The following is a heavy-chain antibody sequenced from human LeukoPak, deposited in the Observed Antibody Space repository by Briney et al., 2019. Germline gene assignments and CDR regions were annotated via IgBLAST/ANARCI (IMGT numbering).Heavy chain of an antibody. D-gene: IGHD6-19*01. J-gene: IGHJ4*02. CDR3: ARVRAVAGPPEYYFDY. CDR2: ISYTGTYI. Sequence: PGGSLRLSCAASGFTFSSYGMHWVRQAPGKGLEWVSSISYTGTYIYYADSVKGRFTISRDNSKNTLYLQMNSLRAEDTAVYYCARVRAVAGPPEYYFDYWGQGTLVTVSS. V-gene: IGHV3-21*01. CDR1: GFTFSSYG.